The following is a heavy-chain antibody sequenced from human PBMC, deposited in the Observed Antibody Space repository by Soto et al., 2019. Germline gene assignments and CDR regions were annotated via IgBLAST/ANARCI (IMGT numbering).Heavy chain of an antibody. J-gene: IGHJ5*02. V-gene: IGHV4-39*01. Sequence: PSETLSLTCSVSGDSISNSRFYWAWIRQPPGEGLEWIGSIYHTGNAYYNPSLKSRVTIFVDTSKNQFSLKLTSVTAADTALYYCARDYFDSSDYTTNWFEPWGQGTLVTVS. CDR1: GDSISNSRFY. CDR2: IYHTGNA. CDR3: ARDYFDSSDYTTNWFEP. D-gene: IGHD3-22*01.